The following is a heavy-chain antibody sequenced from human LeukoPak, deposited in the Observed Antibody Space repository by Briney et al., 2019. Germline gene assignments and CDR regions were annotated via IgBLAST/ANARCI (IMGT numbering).Heavy chain of an antibody. Sequence: SETLSLTCTVSGGSISSGGYYWSWIRQPAGKGLEWIGRIYTSGSTNYNPSLKSRVTISVDTSKNQFSLKLSSVTAADTAVYYCARASGLRFLEPGEFDPWGQGTLVTVSS. CDR2: IYTSGST. CDR3: ARASGLRFLEPGEFDP. J-gene: IGHJ5*02. D-gene: IGHD3-3*01. CDR1: GGSISSGGYY. V-gene: IGHV4-61*02.